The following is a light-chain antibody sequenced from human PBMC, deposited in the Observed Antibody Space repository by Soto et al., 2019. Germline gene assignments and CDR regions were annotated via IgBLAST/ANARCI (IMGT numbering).Light chain of an antibody. CDR1: QSVSST. Sequence: EIVMTQSPATLSVSPGERATLSCRASQSVSSTLAWYQQKPGQAPRLLIYGASTRATDIPARFSGSGSGTEFTLTNSSLQAEDFAVYYCHQYNNWPPGTFGPGTKVDIK. CDR3: HQYNNWPPGT. V-gene: IGKV3-15*01. CDR2: GAS. J-gene: IGKJ3*01.